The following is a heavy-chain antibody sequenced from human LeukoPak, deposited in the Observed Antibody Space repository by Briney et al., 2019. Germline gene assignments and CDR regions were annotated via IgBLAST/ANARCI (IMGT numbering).Heavy chain of an antibody. V-gene: IGHV5-51*01. CDR2: IYPGDSDT. CDR1: GYSFTSYW. D-gene: IGHD5-18*01. J-gene: IGHJ4*02. CDR3: VRQTAMGRSGDY. Sequence: GESLKISCKGSGYSFTSYWIGWVRQMPGKGLEWMGIIYPGDSDTRYSPSFQGQVTISADKSLTTAYLQWNSLKASDTAMYYCVRQTAMGRSGDYWGQGTLVTVSS.